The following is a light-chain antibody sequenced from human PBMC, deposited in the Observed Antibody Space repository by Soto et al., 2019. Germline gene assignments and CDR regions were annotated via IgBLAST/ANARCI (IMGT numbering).Light chain of an antibody. CDR1: QSISSN. V-gene: IGKV3-15*01. Sequence: EILMTQSPATLSVSPGERATLSCRASQSISSNLAWYQHKPGQAPRLLIYGASTRATGISARFSGSGSGTEFTLTISSLQSEDFAVYYCQQYYRWRTFGQGTKVEF. J-gene: IGKJ1*01. CDR3: QQYYRWRT. CDR2: GAS.